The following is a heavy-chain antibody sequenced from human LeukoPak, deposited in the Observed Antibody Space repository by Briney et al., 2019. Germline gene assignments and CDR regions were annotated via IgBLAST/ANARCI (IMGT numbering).Heavy chain of an antibody. CDR2: ISPDGRST. CDR3: VRGASGGHYVIDY. J-gene: IGHJ4*02. V-gene: IGHV3-74*01. Sequence: GGSLRLSCAASGFTYGNYLMHWVRQAPGKGLVWVSRISPDGRSTNYADFVKGRFTVSRDDAMNTVYLQMNSLRTEDTAVYYCVRGASGGHYVIDYWGQGTLVTVSS. CDR1: GFTYGNYL. D-gene: IGHD1-26*01.